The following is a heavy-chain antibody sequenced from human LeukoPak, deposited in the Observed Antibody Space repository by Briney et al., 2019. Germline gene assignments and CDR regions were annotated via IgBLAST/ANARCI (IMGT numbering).Heavy chain of an antibody. CDR2: INYSGST. J-gene: IGHJ3*02. CDR3: ARHGSGSEENAFDI. D-gene: IGHD3-10*01. CDR1: GGSISSSSHY. V-gene: IGHV4-39*01. Sequence: PSETLSLTCTVSGGSISSSSHYWGWIRQPPGKGLEWIGSINYSGSTYYNPSLWSRVTISVDTSKNHFSLKLSSVTAADTAVYYCARHGSGSEENAFDIWGQGTMVTVSS.